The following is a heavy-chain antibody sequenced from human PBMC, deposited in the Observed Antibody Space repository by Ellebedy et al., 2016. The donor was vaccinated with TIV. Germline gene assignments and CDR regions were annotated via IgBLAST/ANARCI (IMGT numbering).Heavy chain of an antibody. CDR2: INSDGSST. CDR3: ARDGGWQQPVHSY. J-gene: IGHJ4*02. D-gene: IGHD6-13*01. CDR1: GFTFSSYW. V-gene: IGHV3-74*01. Sequence: GESLKISCAASGFTFSSYWMHWVRQAPGKGLVWVSRINSDGSSTSYADSVKGRFTISRDNAKNTLYLQMNSLRAEDTAVYYCARDGGWQQPVHSYWGQGTLVTVSS.